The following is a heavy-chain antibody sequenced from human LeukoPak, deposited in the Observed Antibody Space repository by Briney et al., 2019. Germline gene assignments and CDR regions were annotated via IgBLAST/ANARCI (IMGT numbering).Heavy chain of an antibody. Sequence: SVKVSCKASGGTLSSYAISWVRQAPGQGLEWMGGIIPIFGTANYAQKFQGRVTITTDESTSTAYMELSSLRSEDTAVYYCARWEGTSATLFDPWGQGTLVTVSS. CDR1: GGTLSSYA. V-gene: IGHV1-69*05. CDR2: IIPIFGTA. J-gene: IGHJ5*02. CDR3: ARWEGTSATLFDP. D-gene: IGHD1-26*01.